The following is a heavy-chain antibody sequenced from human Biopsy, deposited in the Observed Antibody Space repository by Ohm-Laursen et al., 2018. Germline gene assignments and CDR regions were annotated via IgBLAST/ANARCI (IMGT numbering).Heavy chain of an antibody. D-gene: IGHD3-3*01. V-gene: IGHV3-23*01. CDR2: INRSGGCT. Sequence: SLRLCCSASGFTFSSHAMCWVRQAPGKGLECVSVINRSGGCTYYADPVKGRFTISRDNSKNKLYLQMNSLRAEDRAMYYCARDLYDFCGGCPFDPWGQGTLVTVSS. J-gene: IGHJ5*02. CDR3: ARDLYDFCGGCPFDP. CDR1: GFTFSSHA.